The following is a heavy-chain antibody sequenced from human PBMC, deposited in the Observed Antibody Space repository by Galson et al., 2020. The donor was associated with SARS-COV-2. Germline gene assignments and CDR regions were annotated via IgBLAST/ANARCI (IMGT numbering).Heavy chain of an antibody. J-gene: IGHJ6*02. D-gene: IGHD2-2*01. Sequence: ASVKVSCKASGYTFTSYGISWVRQAPGQGLEWMGWISAYNGNTNYAQKLQGRVTMTTDTSTSTAYMELRSLRSDDTAGYYCASDRKIVVVPAAISELYYYYYGMDVWGQGTTVTVSS. CDR1: GYTFTSYG. CDR2: ISAYNGNT. CDR3: ASDRKIVVVPAAISELYYYYYGMDV. V-gene: IGHV1-18*04.